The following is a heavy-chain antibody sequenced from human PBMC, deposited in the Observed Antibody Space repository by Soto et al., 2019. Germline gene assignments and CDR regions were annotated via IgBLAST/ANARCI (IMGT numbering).Heavy chain of an antibody. V-gene: IGHV1-46*04. CDR3: ARLSRITCLVN. Sequence: QVRLVQSGAEVKSPGTSVKVSCQTSGYTFADYSIHGVRQAPGQGLEYMGNIYPSTGTSDSAQTLQGRISMTTDASTSTVYMELNNLRSADTAVYYCARLSRITCLVNWGHVTLVTVSS. D-gene: IGHD3-10*01. CDR2: IYPSTGTS. CDR1: GYTFADYS. J-gene: IGHJ4*01.